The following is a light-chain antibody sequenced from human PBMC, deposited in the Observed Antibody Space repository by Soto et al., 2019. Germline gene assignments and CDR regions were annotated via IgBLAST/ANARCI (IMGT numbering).Light chain of an antibody. J-gene: IGKJ4*01. CDR2: AAS. Sequence: IQMTQSPSSLAASTGDRVTITCRASQGISSYLAWYQQKPGKAPKLLIYAASTLQSGVTSRFSGSGSGTDFTLTISCLQSEDFATYYCQQYYSYPLTVGGGTQVEIK. CDR1: QGISSY. V-gene: IGKV1-8*01. CDR3: QQYYSYPLT.